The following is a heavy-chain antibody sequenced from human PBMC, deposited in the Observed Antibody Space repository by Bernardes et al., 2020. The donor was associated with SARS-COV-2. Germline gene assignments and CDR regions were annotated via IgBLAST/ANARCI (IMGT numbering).Heavy chain of an antibody. CDR1: GFTFSRYW. Sequence: GGSLRLSCAASGFTFSRYWMHWVRQAPGKGLVWVSHIKSDGVTTSYADSVKGRFTMSRDNANNMLYLQMNSLRAEDTAVYYCTRHGDMSGYYSFWGQGTLVTVSS. CDR3: TRHGDMSGYYSF. D-gene: IGHD3-22*01. J-gene: IGHJ1*01. V-gene: IGHV3-74*01. CDR2: IKSDGVTT.